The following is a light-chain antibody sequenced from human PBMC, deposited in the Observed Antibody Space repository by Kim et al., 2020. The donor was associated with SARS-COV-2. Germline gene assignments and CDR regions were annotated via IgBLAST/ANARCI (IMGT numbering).Light chain of an antibody. J-gene: IGKJ5*01. Sequence: EVVLTQSPGTLSLSPGERATLSSRASQSVSSRYLAWYQQKPGQAPRLFIYGTSSRATGIPDRFSGSGSGTDFTLTISRLEPEDFAVYYCQQYGNLITFGQGTRLEIK. CDR2: GTS. CDR3: QQYGNLIT. CDR1: QSVSSRY. V-gene: IGKV3-20*01.